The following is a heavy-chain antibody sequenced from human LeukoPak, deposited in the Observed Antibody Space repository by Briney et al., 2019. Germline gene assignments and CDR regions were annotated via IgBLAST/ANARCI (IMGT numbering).Heavy chain of an antibody. D-gene: IGHD6-13*01. J-gene: IGHJ5*01. CDR1: GGSISSYY. CDR2: IYYSGGT. V-gene: IGHV4-59*08. CDR3: ARSIAAPGRWFDS. Sequence: PSETLSLTCTVSGGSISSYYWSWIRQPPGQGLEWIGYIYYSGGTNYNPSLKSRVTISVDTSKNQFSLKLSSVTAADTALYYCARSIAAPGRWFDSWGQGTLVTVSS.